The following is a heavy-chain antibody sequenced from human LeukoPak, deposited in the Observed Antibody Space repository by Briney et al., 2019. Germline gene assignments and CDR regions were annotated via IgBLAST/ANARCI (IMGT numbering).Heavy chain of an antibody. V-gene: IGHV4-34*01. CDR1: GGSFSGYY. Sequence: PSETLSLTCAVYGGSFSGYYWSWIRQPPGKGLEWIGEINHSGSTNYNPSLKSRVTISVHTSKTQFSLKLSSLTAADTAVYYCARGRTYDFWCGPHYYYYMDVWGKGPTVTVSS. D-gene: IGHD3-3*01. J-gene: IGHJ6*03. CDR3: ARGRTYDFWCGPHYYYYMDV. CDR2: INHSGST.